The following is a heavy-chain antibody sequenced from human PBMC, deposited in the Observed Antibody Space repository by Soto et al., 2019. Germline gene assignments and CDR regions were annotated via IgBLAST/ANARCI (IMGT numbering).Heavy chain of an antibody. J-gene: IGHJ4*01. V-gene: IGHV4-59*01. CDR3: ARLQYGNHSDY. CDR1: GGSISGYY. D-gene: IGHD4-17*01. CDR2: IYYSGSGGSP. Sequence: SVTLSLTCSVSGGSISGYYWGWIRQPPGKGLEFIGYIYYSGSGGSPSYSPSLESRVTISVDASKNQVSLKVISVTAADTAVYFCARLQYGNHSDYWGHGTLVTVSS.